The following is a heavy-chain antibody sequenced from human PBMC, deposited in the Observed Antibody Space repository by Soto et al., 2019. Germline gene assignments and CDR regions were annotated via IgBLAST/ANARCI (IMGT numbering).Heavy chain of an antibody. J-gene: IGHJ4*02. CDR1: GFNISSYA. CDR3: AKSPSYSPLYYFEY. Sequence: GGSLRLSCAASGFNISSYAMSCLRQAPGKGLEWDSAISRSGGSTYYADSVKGRFTISRDNSKNTLYLQMNSLRAEDTAVYYCAKSPSYSPLYYFEYWGQGTMVTVSS. V-gene: IGHV3-23*01. CDR2: ISRSGGST. D-gene: IGHD2-2*01.